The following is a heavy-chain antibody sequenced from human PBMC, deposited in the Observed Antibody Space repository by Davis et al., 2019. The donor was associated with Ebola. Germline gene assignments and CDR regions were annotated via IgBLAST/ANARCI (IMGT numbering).Heavy chain of an antibody. CDR2: LGTSADT. CDR1: GFIFRSYV. J-gene: IGHJ3*02. CDR3: AKDTSNIWFDI. Sequence: PGGSLRLSCAASGFIFRSYVMSWVRQAPGKGLEWVSTLGTSADTYNADSVKGRFTISRDNSKNTLYLQMNGLRVEDTAIYYCAKDTSNIWFDIWGQGTMVTVSS. V-gene: IGHV3-23*01. D-gene: IGHD1-26*01.